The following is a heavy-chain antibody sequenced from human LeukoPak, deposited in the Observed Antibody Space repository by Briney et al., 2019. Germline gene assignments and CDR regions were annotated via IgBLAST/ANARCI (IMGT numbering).Heavy chain of an antibody. CDR1: GGSISSGGYY. Sequence: PSETLSLTCAVSGGSISSGGYYWSWIRQPAGKGLEWIGRIYTSGSTNYNPSLKSRVTMSVDTSKNQFSLKLSSVTAADTAVYYCARDITAVAGNDAFDIWGQGTMVTVSS. D-gene: IGHD6-19*01. CDR2: IYTSGST. CDR3: ARDITAVAGNDAFDI. J-gene: IGHJ3*02. V-gene: IGHV4-61*02.